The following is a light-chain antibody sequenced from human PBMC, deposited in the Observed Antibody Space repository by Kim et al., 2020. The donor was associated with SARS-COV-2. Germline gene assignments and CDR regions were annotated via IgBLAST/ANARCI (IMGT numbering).Light chain of an antibody. V-gene: IGLV2-11*01. CDR2: DVT. CDR1: RSDVGGYNF. Sequence: QSALTQPPSTSGSPGQSVTISCTGTRSDVGGYNFVSWYQHHPGKAPKLMIFDVTKRPSGVPDRFSGSKSGNTASLTISGLQAEDEADYYCCSYSGDNTMGVFGGGTQLTVL. J-gene: IGLJ3*02. CDR3: CSYSGDNTMGV.